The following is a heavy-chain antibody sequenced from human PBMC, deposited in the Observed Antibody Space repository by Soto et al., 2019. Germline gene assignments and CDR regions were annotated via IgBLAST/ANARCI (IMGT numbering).Heavy chain of an antibody. V-gene: IGHV3-7*05. Sequence: EVQLVESGGGLVQPGGSLRLSCAASGFTFNAYWMTWVRQAPGKGLEWVANINRDGTEKNYVDSVKGRFTVSRDNDKNSLHLQMYSLRAEDTSVYSCVRDRTEYGSYGSSYYDVFDIWGQGTKVTVSS. CDR3: VRDRTEYGSYGSSYYDVFDI. J-gene: IGHJ3*02. CDR1: GFTFNAYW. D-gene: IGHD6-6*01. CDR2: INRDGTEK.